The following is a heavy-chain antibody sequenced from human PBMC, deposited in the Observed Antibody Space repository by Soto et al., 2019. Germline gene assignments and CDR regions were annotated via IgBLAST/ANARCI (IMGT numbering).Heavy chain of an antibody. J-gene: IGHJ6*02. CDR1: GFTFSSYG. CDR3: AREAAPYYYCYGMDV. CDR2: IWYDGSNK. D-gene: IGHD6-25*01. Sequence: GGSLRLSCAASGFTFSSYGMHWVRQAPGKGLEWVAVIWYDGSNKYYADSVKGRFTISRDNSKNTLYLQMNSLRAEDTAVYYCAREAAPYYYCYGMDVWGQGTTVTVSS. V-gene: IGHV3-33*01.